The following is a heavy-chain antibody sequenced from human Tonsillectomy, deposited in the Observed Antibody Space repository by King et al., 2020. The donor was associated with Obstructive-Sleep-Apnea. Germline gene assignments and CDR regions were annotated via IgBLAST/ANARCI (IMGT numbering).Heavy chain of an antibody. Sequence: VQLVESGGGVVQPGRSLRLSCAASGFTFSSYGMHWVRQAPGKGLEWVAFIRYDGSNKYYADSVKGRFTISRDNSKNTLYLQMNSLRAEDTAVYYCANGTPRYCSGGSCPHAFDIWGQGTMVTVSS. V-gene: IGHV3-30*02. CDR3: ANGTPRYCSGGSCPHAFDI. CDR1: GFTFSSYG. CDR2: IRYDGSNK. J-gene: IGHJ3*02. D-gene: IGHD2-15*01.